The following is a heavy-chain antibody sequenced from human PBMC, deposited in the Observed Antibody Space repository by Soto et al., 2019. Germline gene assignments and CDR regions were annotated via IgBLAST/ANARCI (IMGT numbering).Heavy chain of an antibody. CDR2: ISGSGGRT. CDR1: GFTFSSYA. J-gene: IGHJ6*03. CDR3: AKSGWIFDDYRVDVYYYYMDV. Sequence: GGSLRLSCAASGFTFSSYAMSWVRQAPGKGLEWVSAISGSGGRTYYADSVKGRFTLSRDNSKNTLDLQMNSLRAEDTAVYYCAKSGWIFDDYRVDVYYYYMDVWGKGTTVTVSS. D-gene: IGHD2-2*03. V-gene: IGHV3-23*01.